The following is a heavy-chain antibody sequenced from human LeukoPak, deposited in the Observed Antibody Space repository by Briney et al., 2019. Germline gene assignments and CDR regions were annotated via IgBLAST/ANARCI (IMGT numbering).Heavy chain of an antibody. CDR2: INHSGST. CDR3: ARGRAAYSGSYCDY. J-gene: IGHJ4*02. V-gene: IGHV4-34*01. D-gene: IGHD1-26*01. CDR1: GGSFSGYY. Sequence: SETLSLTCAVYGGSFSGYYWSWIRQPPGKGLEWIGEINHSGSTNYNPSLKSRVTISVDTSKNQFSLKLSSVTAADTAVYYCARGRAAYSGSYCDYWGQGTLVTVSS.